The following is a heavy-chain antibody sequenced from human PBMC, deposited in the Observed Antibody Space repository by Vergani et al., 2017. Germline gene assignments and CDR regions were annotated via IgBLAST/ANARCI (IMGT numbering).Heavy chain of an antibody. J-gene: IGHJ2*01. CDR2: IYTSGST. CDR3: ARDKTVGSYGVGYFDL. CDR1: GGSISSYY. D-gene: IGHD1-26*01. V-gene: IGHV4-4*07. Sequence: QVQLQESGPGLVNPSETLSLTCTVSGGSISSYYWSCIRQPAGKGLEWIGRIYTSGSTNYNPSLKSRVTMSVDTSKNQFSLKLSSVTAADTAVYYCARDKTVGSYGVGYFDLWGRGTLVTVS.